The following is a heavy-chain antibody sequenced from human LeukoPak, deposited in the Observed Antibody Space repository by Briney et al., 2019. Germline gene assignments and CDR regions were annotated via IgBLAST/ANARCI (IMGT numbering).Heavy chain of an antibody. CDR2: ISYDGSNK. CDR1: GFTFSSYA. J-gene: IGHJ6*02. V-gene: IGHV3-30-3*01. Sequence: GSLRLSCAASGFTFSSYAMHWVRQAPGKGLEWVAVISYDGSNKYYADSVKGRFTISRDNSKNTLYLQMNSLRAEDTAVYYCARDVNYYYGMDVWGQGTTATVSS. CDR3: ARDVNYYYGMDV.